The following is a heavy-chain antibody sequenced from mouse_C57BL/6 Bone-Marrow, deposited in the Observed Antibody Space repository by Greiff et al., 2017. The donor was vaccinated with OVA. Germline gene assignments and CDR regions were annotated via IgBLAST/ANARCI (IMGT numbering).Heavy chain of an antibody. CDR3: AIYGGYWYFDV. J-gene: IGHJ1*03. Sequence: EVKLVESGGGLVQPGGSLSLSCAASGFTFTDSYMSWVRQPPGKALEWLGFIRNKANGYTTEYSASVKGRFTISRDNSQSILYLRMNALRAEDGATSYCAIYGGYWYFDVWGTGTTVTVSS. CDR1: GFTFTDSY. CDR2: IRNKANGYTT. V-gene: IGHV7-3*01.